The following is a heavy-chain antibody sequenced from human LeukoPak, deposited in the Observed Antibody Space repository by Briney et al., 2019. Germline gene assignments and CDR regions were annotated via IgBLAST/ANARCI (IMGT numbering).Heavy chain of an antibody. Sequence: GGSLRLSCAASGFTFSNAWMSWVRQAPGKGLEWVGRIKSKTDGGTTGYAAPVKGRFTISRDDSKNTLYLQMNSLKTEDTAEYYCTTFLVEIATKIAFWGQGTLVTVSS. CDR2: IKSKTDGGTT. CDR1: GFTFSNAW. CDR3: TTFLVEIATKIAF. D-gene: IGHD5-24*01. V-gene: IGHV3-15*01. J-gene: IGHJ4*02.